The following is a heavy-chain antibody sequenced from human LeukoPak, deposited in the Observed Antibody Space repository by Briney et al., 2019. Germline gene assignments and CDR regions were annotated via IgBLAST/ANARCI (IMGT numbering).Heavy chain of an antibody. Sequence: PGGCLRLSCAASGFTLSTKYMSWVRQAPGKGLEGVSLIYSGGITQYADSVKCRFTISRDNSKNTLYLQMTSLRAEDTAVYHCARDGYYDSSGYRKHDGFDIWGQGTLVTVSS. CDR3: ARDGYYDSSGYRKHDGFDI. CDR2: IYSGGIT. CDR1: GFTLSTKY. V-gene: IGHV3-66*01. J-gene: IGHJ3*02. D-gene: IGHD3-22*01.